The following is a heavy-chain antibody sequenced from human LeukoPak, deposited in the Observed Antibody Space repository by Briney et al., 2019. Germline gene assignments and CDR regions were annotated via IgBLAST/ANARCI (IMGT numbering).Heavy chain of an antibody. CDR1: GGSVSSGSYY. Sequence: SETLSLTCTVSGGSVSSGSYYWSRIRQPPGKGLEWIGYIYYSGSTNYNPSLKSRVTISVDTSKNQFSLKLSSVTAADTAVYYCAVDDSGYDYGAFDIWGQGTMVTVSS. J-gene: IGHJ3*02. CDR2: IYYSGST. CDR3: AVDDSGYDYGAFDI. D-gene: IGHD5-12*01. V-gene: IGHV4-61*01.